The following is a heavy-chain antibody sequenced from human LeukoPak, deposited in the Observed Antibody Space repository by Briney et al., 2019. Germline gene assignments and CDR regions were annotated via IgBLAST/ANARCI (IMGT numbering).Heavy chain of an antibody. CDR1: GFTFDDYG. V-gene: IGHV3-20*04. J-gene: IGHJ4*02. CDR3: ASTYGDYGWGTEFDY. CDR2: INWNGGST. Sequence: GGSLRLSCAASGFTFDDYGMSWVRQAPGKGLEWVSGINWNGGSTGYADSVKGRFTISRGNAKNSLYLQMNSLRAEDTALYYCASTYGDYGWGTEFDYWGQGTLVTVSS. D-gene: IGHD4-17*01.